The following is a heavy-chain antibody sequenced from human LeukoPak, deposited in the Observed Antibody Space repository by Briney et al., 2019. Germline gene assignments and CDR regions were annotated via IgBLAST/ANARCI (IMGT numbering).Heavy chain of an antibody. CDR2: ISSSSSYI. CDR3: AREGSSSFDY. D-gene: IGHD6-13*01. V-gene: IGHV3-21*01. J-gene: IGHJ4*02. CDR1: GFTVSTYY. Sequence: GGSLRLSCAASGFTVSTYYMNWVRQAPGKGLEWVSSISSSSSYIYYADSVKGRFTISRDNAKNSLYLQMNSLRAEDTAVYYCAREGSSSFDYWGQGTLVTVSS.